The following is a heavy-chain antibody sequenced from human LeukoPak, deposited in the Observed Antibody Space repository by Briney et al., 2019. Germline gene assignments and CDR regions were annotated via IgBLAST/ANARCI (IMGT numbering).Heavy chain of an antibody. V-gene: IGHV3-23*01. J-gene: IGHJ4*02. CDR2: ISGSGGST. CDR3: AKGKGSSSSSIDW. D-gene: IGHD2-15*01. CDR1: GFTFNTYA. Sequence: PGGSLRLSCAASGFTFNTYAMSWVRQAPGKGLEWVSAISGSGGSTYYADSVKGRFTISRDNSKNTLYLQIHSLRAEDMAVYYCAKGKGSSSSSIDWWGQGTLVTVSS.